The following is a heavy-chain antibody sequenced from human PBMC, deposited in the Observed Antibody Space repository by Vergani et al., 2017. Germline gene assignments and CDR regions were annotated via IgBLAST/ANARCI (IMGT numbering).Heavy chain of an antibody. Sequence: QVTLKESGPALVKPTQTLTLTCTFSGFSLSTSGMRVSWIRQPPGKALEWLARIDWDDDKFYSTSLKTRLTISRDTSKNQVVLTMTNMDPVDTATYYCARSSNWGSTGFDYWGQGTLVTVSS. D-gene: IGHD7-27*01. CDR3: ARSSNWGSTGFDY. J-gene: IGHJ4*02. CDR1: GFSLSTSGMR. CDR2: IDWDDDK. V-gene: IGHV2-70*04.